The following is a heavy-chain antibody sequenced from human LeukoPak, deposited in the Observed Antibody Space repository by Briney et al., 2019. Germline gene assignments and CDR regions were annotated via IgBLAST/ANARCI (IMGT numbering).Heavy chain of an antibody. J-gene: IGHJ3*02. CDR2: ITGSSNYI. CDR1: GFTFSSYT. Sequence: PGGSLRLSCEASGFTFSSYTMHWVRQAPGKGLEWVSSITGSSNYIYYGDSMKGRFTISRDNAGNSVYLQMNSLRAEDTALYYCARGLRLEAFDIWGQGTMLTVSS. CDR3: ARGLRLEAFDI. D-gene: IGHD3-16*01. V-gene: IGHV3-21*04.